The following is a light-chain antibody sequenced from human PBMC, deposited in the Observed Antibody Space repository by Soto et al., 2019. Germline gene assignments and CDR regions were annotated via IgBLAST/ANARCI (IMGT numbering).Light chain of an antibody. Sequence: DIQMTQSPSVVSASVGDRVTITCRASQGISSYVAWFQQKPGKVPKSLIYAASKLQSGVPSRFSGSGSGTEFTLTISSLQPEEFATYYCLQHNSYPVSFGGGTKVDLK. CDR3: LQHNSYPVS. CDR1: QGISSY. V-gene: IGKV1-17*03. J-gene: IGKJ4*01. CDR2: AAS.